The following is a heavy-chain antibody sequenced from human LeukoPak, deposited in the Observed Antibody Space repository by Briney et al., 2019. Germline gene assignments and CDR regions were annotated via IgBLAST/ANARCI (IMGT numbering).Heavy chain of an antibody. V-gene: IGHV4-4*07. CDR2: IYISGST. J-gene: IGHJ3*02. Sequence: PSETLSLTCTVSGGSISSYYWSWIRQPAGKGLEWIGRIYISGSTNYNPSLKSRVTMSVDTSKNRFSLKLSSVTAADTAVYYCARIRYCSSTSCYFGPSGVDIWGQGTMVTVSS. CDR1: GGSISSYY. D-gene: IGHD2-2*01. CDR3: ARIRYCSSTSCYFGPSGVDI.